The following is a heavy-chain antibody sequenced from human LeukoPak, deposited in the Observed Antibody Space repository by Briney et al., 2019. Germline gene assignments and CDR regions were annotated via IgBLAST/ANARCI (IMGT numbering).Heavy chain of an antibody. CDR2: IYDSGST. CDR3: ARGGPGSGSFYRQ. Sequence: SETLSLTCTVSGGSIRSSYYYWGWIRQPPGKGLEWIGSIYDSGSTYYNPSLKSRVTISVDTSKNQFSLKLNSVTAADTAIYYCARGGPGSGSFYRQWGQGALVTVSS. V-gene: IGHV4-39*01. CDR1: GGSIRSSYYY. D-gene: IGHD3-10*01. J-gene: IGHJ4*02.